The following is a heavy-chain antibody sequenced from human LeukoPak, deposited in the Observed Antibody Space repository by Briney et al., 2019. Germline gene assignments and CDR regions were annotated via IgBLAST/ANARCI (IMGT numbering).Heavy chain of an antibody. D-gene: IGHD6-19*01. CDR1: GFTFSGSD. J-gene: IGHJ4*02. Sequence: GGSLRLSCAASGFTFSGSDVHWVRQASGKGLEWVGRITTKANSYATACAASLKGRFTISRDDSRNTAYLQMNSLRTEDTAVYYCTTYISGHYWGQGTLVTASS. V-gene: IGHV3-73*01. CDR3: TTYISGHY. CDR2: ITTKANSYAT.